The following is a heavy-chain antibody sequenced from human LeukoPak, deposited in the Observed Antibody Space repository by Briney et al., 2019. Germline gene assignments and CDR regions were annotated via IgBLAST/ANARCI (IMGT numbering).Heavy chain of an antibody. V-gene: IGHV4-34*01. J-gene: IGHJ5*02. CDR3: APRGDIEHSYGYGKWFDP. CDR2: INHSGST. Sequence: SETLSLTCAVYGGSFSGYYWSWIRQPPGKGLEWIGEINHSGSTNYNASLKSRGTISVDTSKNQFSLRLSSVTAADTAVYYCAPRGDIEHSYGYGKWFDPWGHTTGVTVSS. D-gene: IGHD5-18*01. CDR1: GGSFSGYY.